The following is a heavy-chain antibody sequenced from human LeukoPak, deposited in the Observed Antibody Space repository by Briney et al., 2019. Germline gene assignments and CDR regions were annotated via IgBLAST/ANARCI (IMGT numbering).Heavy chain of an antibody. V-gene: IGHV3-74*01. J-gene: IGHJ6*02. CDR1: GFTFSSYW. Sequence: GGSLRLSCVASGFTFSSYWMHWVRQDPRKGLVWVSRINGDGRNINYADSVRGRFTISRDNAKNTLYLQMNSLRAEDTAVYYCAREGHYVGDYHYGMDVWGQGTTVTVSS. D-gene: IGHD4-17*01. CDR3: AREGHYVGDYHYGMDV. CDR2: INGDGRNI.